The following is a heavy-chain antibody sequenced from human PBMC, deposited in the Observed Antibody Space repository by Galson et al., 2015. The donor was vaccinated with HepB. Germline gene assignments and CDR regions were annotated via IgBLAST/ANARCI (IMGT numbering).Heavy chain of an antibody. CDR2: IWYDGSNK. J-gene: IGHJ4*02. D-gene: IGHD4-17*01. CDR3: ARGGGYGDYKLDY. V-gene: IGHV3-33*01. Sequence: SLRLSCAASGFTFNNYGMHWVRQAPGKGLEWVALIWYDGSNKYYADSVKGQFTISRDNIKNTLYLQMNSLRAEDTAVYSCARGGGYGDYKLDYWGQGTLVTVSS. CDR1: GFTFNNYG.